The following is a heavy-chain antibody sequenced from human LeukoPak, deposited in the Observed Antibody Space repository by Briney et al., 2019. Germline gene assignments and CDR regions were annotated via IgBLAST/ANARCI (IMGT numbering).Heavy chain of an antibody. V-gene: IGHV4-59*01. Sequence: SETLSLTCTVSGGSISSYYWSWIRQPPGKGLEWIGYIYYSGSTNYNPSLKSRVTISVDTSKNQFSLKLSSVTATDTAVHYCARAGYSGSDFSVWGKGSTVTVSS. J-gene: IGHJ6*04. CDR1: GGSISSYY. CDR2: IYYSGST. D-gene: IGHD5-12*01. CDR3: ARAGYSGSDFSV.